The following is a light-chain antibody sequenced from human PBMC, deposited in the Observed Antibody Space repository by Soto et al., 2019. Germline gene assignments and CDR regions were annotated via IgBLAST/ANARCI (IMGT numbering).Light chain of an antibody. CDR2: GAS. CDR1: QSVSSYY. CDR3: QQYDSSPHT. Sequence: DIVLTQSPGTLSLSPGERATLSCRASQSVSSYYLAWYQQKPSQAPRLLIYGASSRATDIPDRFSGSGSGTDFTLTISRLEPDDFAFYYCQQYDSSPHTFGRGTKVEIK. V-gene: IGKV3-20*01. J-gene: IGKJ4*01.